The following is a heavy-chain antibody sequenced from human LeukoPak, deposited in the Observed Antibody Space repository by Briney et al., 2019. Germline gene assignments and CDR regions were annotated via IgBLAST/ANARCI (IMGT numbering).Heavy chain of an antibody. CDR1: GFTFSSYW. J-gene: IGHJ4*02. CDR2: IKEDGSVQ. V-gene: IGHV3-7*01. CDR3: ARQPVSPHDYFDS. Sequence: PGGSLRLSCADSGFTFSSYWMSWVRQAPGKGLEWVANIKEDGSVQYYVDSVKGRFTISRDNVKKSLYPQLNSLRAEDTAIYYCARQPVSPHDYFDSWGQGTLVTVPS. D-gene: IGHD6-13*01.